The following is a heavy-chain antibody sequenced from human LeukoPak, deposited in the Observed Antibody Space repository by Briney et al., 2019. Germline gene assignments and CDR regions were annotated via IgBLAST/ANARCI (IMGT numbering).Heavy chain of an antibody. CDR3: ARAYRSSSWPLPYAFDI. V-gene: IGHV4-59*01. CDR2: IYYSGST. CDR1: GGSISSYY. Sequence: PSETLSLTCTVSGGSISSYYWSWIRQPPGKVLEWIGYIYYSGSTNYNPSLKSRVTISVDTSKNQFSLKLSSVTAADTAVYYCARAYRSSSWPLPYAFDIWGQGTMVTVSS. J-gene: IGHJ3*02. D-gene: IGHD6-13*01.